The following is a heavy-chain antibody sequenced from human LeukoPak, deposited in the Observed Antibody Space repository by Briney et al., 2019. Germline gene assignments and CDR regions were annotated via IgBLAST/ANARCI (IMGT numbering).Heavy chain of an antibody. CDR2: IYYSGST. J-gene: IGHJ5*02. D-gene: IGHD5-12*01. V-gene: IGHV4-31*03. CDR1: SGSISSGGYY. CDR3: ASRIVATHYNWFDP. Sequence: SQTLSLTCTVSSGSISSGGYYWSWIRQHPGKGLEWIGYIYYSGSTYYNPSLKSRVTISVDTSKNQFSLKLSSVTAADTAVYYCASRIVATHYNWFDPWGQGTLVTVSS.